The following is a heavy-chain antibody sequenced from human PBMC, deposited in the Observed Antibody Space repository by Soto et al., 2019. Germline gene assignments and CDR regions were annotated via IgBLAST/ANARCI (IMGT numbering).Heavy chain of an antibody. CDR1: HGSISSPIYY. CDR2: IHQTGST. CDR3: AGRSSLASVQLFFREISNYNWFDP. Sequence: QMQLQESGPGLVRPSETLSLTCTVSHGSISSPIYYWGWIRQPPGKGLEWIGSIHQTGSTYYNPSLQGRVTISVDTSKNQFSLKLSSVTAADTAMYFCAGRSSLASVQLFFREISNYNWFDPWGQGTLVTVSS. V-gene: IGHV4-39*01. D-gene: IGHD1-1*01. J-gene: IGHJ5*02.